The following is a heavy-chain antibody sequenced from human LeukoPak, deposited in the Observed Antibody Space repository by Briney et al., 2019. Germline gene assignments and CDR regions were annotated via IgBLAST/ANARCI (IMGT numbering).Heavy chain of an antibody. CDR2: IIPIFGTA. V-gene: IGHV1-69*13. J-gene: IGHJ5*02. CDR3: ARDRSHPDYDILTGKWFDP. CDR1: GGTFSSYA. Sequence: SVKVSCKASGGTFSSYAISWVRQAPGQGLEWMGGIIPIFGTANYAQKFQGRVTITADESTSTAYMELSSLRSEDTAVYYCARDRSHPDYDILTGKWFDPWGQGTLVTVSS. D-gene: IGHD3-9*01.